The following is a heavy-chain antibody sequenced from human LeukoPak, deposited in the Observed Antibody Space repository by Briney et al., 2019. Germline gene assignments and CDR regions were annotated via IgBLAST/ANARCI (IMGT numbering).Heavy chain of an antibody. CDR1: GFTFSSYG. D-gene: IGHD5-18*01. CDR3: AKAIQLWPEYFDY. V-gene: IGHV3-30*18. Sequence: HPGGSLRLSCAASGFTFSSYGMHWVRQAPGKGLEWVAVISYDGSNKYYADSVKGRFTISRDNSKNTLYLQMNSLRAEDTAVYYCAKAIQLWPEYFDYWGQGTLVTVSS. CDR2: ISYDGSNK. J-gene: IGHJ4*02.